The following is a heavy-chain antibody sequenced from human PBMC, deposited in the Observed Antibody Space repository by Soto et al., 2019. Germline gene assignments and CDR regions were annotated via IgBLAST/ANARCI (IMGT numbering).Heavy chain of an antibody. CDR1: GFTLSSYA. CDR2: ISDSDNAT. D-gene: IGHD6-19*01. V-gene: IGHV3-23*01. J-gene: IGHJ4*02. Sequence: EVQLLESGGGLVQPGGSLRLSCAASGFTLSSYAMTWVRQAPGKGLEWVSVISDSDNATYYADSVKGRLTISRDNSKNTLYLQLNSLRAEDTAVYYCAKGVSSSAWSASESWGQGTLVTVSA. CDR3: AKGVSSSAWSASES.